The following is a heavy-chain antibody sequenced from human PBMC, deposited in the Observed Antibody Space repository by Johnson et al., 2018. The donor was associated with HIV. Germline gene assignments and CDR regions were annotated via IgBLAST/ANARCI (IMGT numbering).Heavy chain of an antibody. J-gene: IGHJ3*02. CDR2: INTDGNST. V-gene: IGHV3-74*02. D-gene: IGHD1-26*01. Sequence: VQLVESGGGLVEPGGSLRLSCAASRFTFSNYWMHWVRQAPGKGLVWVSRINTDGNSTNYADSVKGRFTISRDNAKNIMYLQMNSLRVEDTAVYYCARATLGADDAVDIWGQGTMVTVSS. CDR3: ARATLGADDAVDI. CDR1: RFTFSNYW.